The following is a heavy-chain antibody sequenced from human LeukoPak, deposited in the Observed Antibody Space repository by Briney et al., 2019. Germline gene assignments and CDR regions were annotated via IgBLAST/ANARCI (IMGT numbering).Heavy chain of an antibody. CDR2: IYPGDSDT. Sequence: GASLQISCKGSGYIFTSYWIGWVRQMPGKGLEWMGIIYPGDSDTRYSPSFQGQVTISADKSISTAYLQWSSLRASDTAMYYCTRGRVFDYWGQGTLVTVSS. CDR3: TRGRVFDY. J-gene: IGHJ4*02. V-gene: IGHV5-51*01. CDR1: GYIFTSYW. D-gene: IGHD3-16*01.